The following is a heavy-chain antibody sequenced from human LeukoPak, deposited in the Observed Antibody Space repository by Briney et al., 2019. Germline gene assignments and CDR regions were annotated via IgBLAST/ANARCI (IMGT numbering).Heavy chain of an antibody. J-gene: IGHJ4*02. CDR1: GYTFTSYY. V-gene: IGHV1-46*01. D-gene: IGHD1-26*01. CDR2: INPSGGST. Sequence: ASVKVSYKASGYTFTSYYMHWVRQAPGQGLEWMGIINPSGGSTSYAQKFQGRVTMTRDMSTITVYMELSSLRSEDTAVYYCARDDSGSYNLDYWGQGTLVTVSS. CDR3: ARDDSGSYNLDY.